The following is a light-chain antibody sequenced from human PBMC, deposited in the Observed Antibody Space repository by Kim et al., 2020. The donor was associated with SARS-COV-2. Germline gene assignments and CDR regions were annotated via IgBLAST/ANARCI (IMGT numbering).Light chain of an antibody. Sequence: DIQMTQSPSSLSASVGDRVTITCRASQSISSYLNWHQQKPGKAPKLLIYAASSLQSGVPSRFSGSGSGTDFTLTISSLQPEDFATYYCQQSYSTPPLTFGGGTKLEI. CDR2: AAS. V-gene: IGKV1-39*01. CDR3: QQSYSTPPLT. J-gene: IGKJ4*01. CDR1: QSISSY.